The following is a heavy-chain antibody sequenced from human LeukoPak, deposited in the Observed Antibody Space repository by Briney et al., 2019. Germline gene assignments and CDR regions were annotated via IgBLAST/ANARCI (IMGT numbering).Heavy chain of an antibody. CDR2: INPSGGST. CDR3: ARDERGATGSDY. V-gene: IGHV1-46*01. D-gene: IGHD1-26*01. J-gene: IGHJ4*02. Sequence: ASVKVSCKASGYTFTSYYMHLVRQAPGQGLEWMGIINPSGGSTSYAQKFQGRVTMTRDMSTSTVYMELSSLRSEDTAVYYCARDERGATGSDYWGQGTLVTVSS. CDR1: GYTFTSYY.